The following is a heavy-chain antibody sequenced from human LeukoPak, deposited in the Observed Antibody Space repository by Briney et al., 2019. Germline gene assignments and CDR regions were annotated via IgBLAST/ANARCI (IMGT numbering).Heavy chain of an antibody. D-gene: IGHD4/OR15-4a*01. Sequence: SGGSLRLSCAASGFTFSNYWMSWVCQAPGKGLEWVASIKQDGSEKYYVDSVKGRFTISRDNAKNSLYLQMNSLRAEDTAVYYCARVDSGHTLDYWGQGTLVTVSS. CDR2: IKQDGSEK. V-gene: IGHV3-7*03. CDR3: ARVDSGHTLDY. J-gene: IGHJ4*02. CDR1: GFTFSNYW.